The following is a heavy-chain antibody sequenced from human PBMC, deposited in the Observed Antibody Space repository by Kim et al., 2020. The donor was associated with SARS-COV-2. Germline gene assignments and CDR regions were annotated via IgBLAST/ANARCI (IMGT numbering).Heavy chain of an antibody. J-gene: IGHJ4*02. V-gene: IGHV3-30*01. CDR3: ARDKNRLRYFDL. Sequence: YYADSVKGRFTISRDNSKNTLYLQMNSLRAEDTAVYYCARDKNRLRYFDLWGQGTLVTVSS. D-gene: IGHD3-9*01.